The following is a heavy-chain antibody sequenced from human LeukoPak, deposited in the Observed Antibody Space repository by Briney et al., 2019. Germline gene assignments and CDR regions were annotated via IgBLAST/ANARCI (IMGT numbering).Heavy chain of an antibody. V-gene: IGHV1-18*01. CDR3: ARGGNPGGAFDI. J-gene: IGHJ3*02. D-gene: IGHD1-14*01. CDR2: ISAYNGYT. Sequence: ASVKVSCKASCYTFISSGISWVRQAPGQGLEWLGGISAYNGYTNYAQTLQGRVTMTTDTSTSTAYMELRSLRSDDTAVYYCARGGNPGGAFDIWGQGTMVTVSS. CDR1: CYTFISSG.